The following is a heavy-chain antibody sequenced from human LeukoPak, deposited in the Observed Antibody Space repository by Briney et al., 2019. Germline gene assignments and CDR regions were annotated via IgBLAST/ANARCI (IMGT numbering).Heavy chain of an antibody. D-gene: IGHD7-27*01. CDR3: ASNWGSDYYFDY. CDR2: IYYSGST. Sequence: SETLSLTCTVSGGSISSGSYYWGWIRQPPGKGLEWIGSIYYSGSTYYNPSLKSRVTISVDTSKNQFSLKLSSVTAADTAVYYCASNWGSDYYFDYWGQGTLVTVSS. CDR1: GGSISSGSYY. J-gene: IGHJ4*02. V-gene: IGHV4-39*01.